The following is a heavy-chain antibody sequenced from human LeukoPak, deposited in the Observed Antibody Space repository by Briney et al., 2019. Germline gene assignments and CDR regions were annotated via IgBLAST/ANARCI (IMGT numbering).Heavy chain of an antibody. CDR1: GGSISSYY. V-gene: IGHV4-59*08. CDR2: IYYSGST. CDR3: ARVRDRENFWSGGLGY. Sequence: PSETLSLTCTVSGGSISSYYWSWIRQPPGKGLEWIGYIYYSGSTNYNPSLKSRVTISVDTSKNQFSLKLSSVTAADTAVYYCARVRDRENFWSGGLGYWGQGTLVTVSS. J-gene: IGHJ4*02. D-gene: IGHD3-3*01.